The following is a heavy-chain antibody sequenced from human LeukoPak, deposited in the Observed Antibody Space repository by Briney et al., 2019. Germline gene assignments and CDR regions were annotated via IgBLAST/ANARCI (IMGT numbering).Heavy chain of an antibody. CDR3: ARAGSGSYTRTYYYYYMDV. CDR1: GFTFSSYA. Sequence: GGSLRLSCAASGFTFSSYAMNWVRQVPGKGLEWVSSIISSSSYIYYADSVKGRFTISRDNAKNSLYLQMNSLRAEDTAVYYCARAGSGSYTRTYYYYYMDVWGKGTTVTVSS. CDR2: IISSSSYI. V-gene: IGHV3-21*01. D-gene: IGHD1-26*01. J-gene: IGHJ6*03.